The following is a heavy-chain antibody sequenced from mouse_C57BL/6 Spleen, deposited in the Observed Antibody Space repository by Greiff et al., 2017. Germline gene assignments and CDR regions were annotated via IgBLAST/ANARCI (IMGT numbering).Heavy chain of an antibody. V-gene: IGHV5-17*01. CDR1: GFTFSDYG. Sequence: EVKLVESGGGLVKPGGSLKLSCAASGFTFSDYGMHWVRQAPEKGLEWVAYISSGSSTIYYADTVKGRFTISRDNAKNTLYLQMTSLRSEDTAMYYCARSSSDAMDYWGQGTSGTVSS. CDR3: ARSSSDAMDY. CDR2: ISSGSSTI. D-gene: IGHD1-1*01. J-gene: IGHJ4*01.